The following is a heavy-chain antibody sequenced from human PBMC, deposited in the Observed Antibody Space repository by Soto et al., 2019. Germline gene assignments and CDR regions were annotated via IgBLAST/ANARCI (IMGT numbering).Heavy chain of an antibody. CDR1: GYNFTNYG. V-gene: IGHV1-3*04. D-gene: IGHD5-12*01. CDR3: ARGGYSYGRPEAPNY. CDR2: INTGNGNT. Sequence: QVQLVQSGTEAKMPGASVKVPCKASGYNFTNYGMHWVRQAPGLRLEWMGWINTGNGNTKYSQKIQGRVTITRETSAGTVYMGLSSLRSEDTAVYYCARGGYSYGRPEAPNYWGQGTLVTVSS. J-gene: IGHJ4*02.